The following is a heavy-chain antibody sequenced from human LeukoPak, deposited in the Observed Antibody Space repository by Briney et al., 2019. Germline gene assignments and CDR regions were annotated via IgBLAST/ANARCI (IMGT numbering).Heavy chain of an antibody. CDR1: GDSITNYY. D-gene: IGHD1/OR15-1a*01. V-gene: IGHV4-59*03. CDR3: AKWNSVYNAFDV. J-gene: IGHJ3*01. Sequence: SETLSLTCTVSGDSITNYYWNWIRQPPGKGLEWIGFSYYTGSSLYNPSLKSRVTISVDSSKSQFSLKLSSVTAADTAVYYCAKWNSVYNAFDVWGQGTIVTVSS. CDR2: SYYTGSS.